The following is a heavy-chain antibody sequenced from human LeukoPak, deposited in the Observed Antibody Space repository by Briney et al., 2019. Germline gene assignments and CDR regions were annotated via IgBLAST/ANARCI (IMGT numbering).Heavy chain of an antibody. CDR3: IRDLFDDYSLDY. V-gene: IGHV3-21*01. CDR2: INSDSSLM. Sequence: GGSLRLSCAASGFTFSSYWMHWVRQAPGKGLEWVSSINSDSSLMYYAESVKGRFTISRDNARNSLYLQMNSLGAEDTAVYYCIRDLFDDYSLDYWGQGALVTVSS. J-gene: IGHJ4*02. D-gene: IGHD3-16*01. CDR1: GFTFSSYW.